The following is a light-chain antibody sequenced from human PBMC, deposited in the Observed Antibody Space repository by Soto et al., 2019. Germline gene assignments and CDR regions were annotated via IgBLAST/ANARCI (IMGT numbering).Light chain of an antibody. Sequence: EVVMTQSPATVSVSPGERAALSCRASQSVYSNVAWYQRKPGQAPRLLIYGASTRATGIPDRFSGSGSGTDFTLTISRLEPEDFAVYYCQQYGSSPRTFGQGTKVDI. CDR3: QQYGSSPRT. CDR2: GAS. CDR1: QSVYSN. V-gene: IGKV3-20*01. J-gene: IGKJ1*01.